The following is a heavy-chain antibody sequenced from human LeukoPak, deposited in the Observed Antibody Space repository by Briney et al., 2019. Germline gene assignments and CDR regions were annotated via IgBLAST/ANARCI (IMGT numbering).Heavy chain of an antibody. CDR3: ARDLVVGATSAEYFQH. Sequence: GSLRLSCAASGFTVSSNYMSWVRQAPGKGLEWIGSIYYSGSTYYNPSLKSRVTISVDTSKNQFSLKLSSVTAADTAVYYCARDLVVGATSAEYFQHWGQGTLVTVSS. J-gene: IGHJ1*01. V-gene: IGHV4-38-2*02. CDR1: GFTVSSNY. D-gene: IGHD1-26*01. CDR2: IYYSGST.